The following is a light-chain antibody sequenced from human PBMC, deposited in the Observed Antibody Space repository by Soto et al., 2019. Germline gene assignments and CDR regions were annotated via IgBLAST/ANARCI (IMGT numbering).Light chain of an antibody. CDR3: QQYVTSPWA. V-gene: IGKV3-20*01. CDR2: DAS. Sequence: EIVLTQSPGPLSLSPGERATLSCRASQTVRNNYLAWYQQKPGQAPRLLIYDASSRATGIPDRFSGSGSGTDFTLTISRLEPEDVAVYYCQQYVTSPWAFGQGTKVDI. J-gene: IGKJ1*01. CDR1: QTVRNNY.